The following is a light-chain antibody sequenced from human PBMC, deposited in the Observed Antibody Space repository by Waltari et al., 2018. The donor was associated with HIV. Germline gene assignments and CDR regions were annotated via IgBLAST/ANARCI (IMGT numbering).Light chain of an antibody. Sequence: TQSPATLSVSPGHRVTLSCRASQALRSNVAWYQQKPGQSPRLLIFAASTRATGVPARFSCNGFRTDFTPSITNLQSEDFAVYHCQQYVEWPLTFGQGTKLEV. J-gene: IGKJ1*01. CDR1: QALRSN. CDR2: AAS. CDR3: QQYVEWPLT. V-gene: IGKV3-15*01.